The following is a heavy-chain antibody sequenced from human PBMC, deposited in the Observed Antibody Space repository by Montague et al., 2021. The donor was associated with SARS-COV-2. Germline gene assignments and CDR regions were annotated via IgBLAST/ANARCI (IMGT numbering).Heavy chain of an antibody. CDR2: IWYDGSNK. V-gene: IGHV3-33*01. D-gene: IGHD3-10*01. Sequence: SLRLSCAASGFTFSSYGMHWVRQAPGKGLEWVAVIWYDGSNKYYADSVKGRFTISRDNSKNTLYLQMNSLRAEDTAVYYCASPRYYYGSGSYSPLDYWGQGTLVTVSS. CDR1: GFTFSSYG. CDR3: ASPRYYYGSGSYSPLDY. J-gene: IGHJ4*02.